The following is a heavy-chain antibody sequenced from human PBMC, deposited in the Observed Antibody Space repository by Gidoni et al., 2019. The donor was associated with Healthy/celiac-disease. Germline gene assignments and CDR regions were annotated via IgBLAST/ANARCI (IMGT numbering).Heavy chain of an antibody. Sequence: QAQLQQWGAGLLKPSETLSLTCAVYGGSLSGYYWSWTRPPPGKGLEWIGEINHSGSTNYNPSLRSRVTIAVDTSKNQFSLKLSSVTAAYAAVYYCARGRYYDSSGYRGVFDYWGQGTLVTVSS. D-gene: IGHD3-22*01. V-gene: IGHV4-34*01. CDR3: ARGRYYDSSGYRGVFDY. J-gene: IGHJ4*02. CDR1: GGSLSGYY. CDR2: INHSGST.